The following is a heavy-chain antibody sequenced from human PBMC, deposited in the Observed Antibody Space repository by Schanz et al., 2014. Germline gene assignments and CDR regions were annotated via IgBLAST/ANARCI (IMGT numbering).Heavy chain of an antibody. J-gene: IGHJ4*02. CDR1: GFTFRDYY. D-gene: IGHD3-10*01. CDR2: ISSGSSYA. CDR3: ARANYRRKINFDY. Sequence: QVQLVESGGGLVKPGGSLRLSCAASGFTFRDYYMSWIRQAPGKGLEWVSDISSGSSYANYADSVKGRFTISRGNAKNSLYLQMNSLRAEDTAVYYCARANYRRKINFDYWGRGTLVTVSS. V-gene: IGHV3-11*05.